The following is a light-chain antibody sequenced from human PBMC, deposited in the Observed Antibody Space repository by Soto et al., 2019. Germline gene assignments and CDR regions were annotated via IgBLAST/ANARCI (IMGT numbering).Light chain of an antibody. J-gene: IGKJ2*01. CDR1: QNISVC. CDR2: DAS. CDR3: QQDESSSPT. V-gene: IGKV1-5*01. Sequence: DIQMTQSPSPLSASVGDGVTITCRASQNISVCLAWYQQRPGKAPKFLMYDASSLETGVPSRFSGSRSGTEFTLTIRSLQPDDSATYYCQQDESSSPTFGQGTKLEIK.